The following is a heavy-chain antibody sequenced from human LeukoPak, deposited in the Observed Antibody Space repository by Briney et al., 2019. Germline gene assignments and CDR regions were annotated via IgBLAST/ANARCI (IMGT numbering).Heavy chain of an antibody. CDR1: GFTFDDYA. CDR2: ISWNSGGI. D-gene: IGHD5-12*01. J-gene: IGHJ4*02. CDR3: AKDIRAYSGYDYGYFDY. V-gene: IGHV3-9*01. Sequence: GGSLRLSCAASGFTFDDYAMHWVRQAPGKGLEWVSGISWNSGGIGYADSVKGRFTISRDNAKNSLYLQMNSLRAENTALYYCAKDIRAYSGYDYGYFDYWGQGTLVTVSS.